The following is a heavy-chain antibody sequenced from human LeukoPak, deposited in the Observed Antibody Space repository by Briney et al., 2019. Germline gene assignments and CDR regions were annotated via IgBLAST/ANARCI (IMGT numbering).Heavy chain of an antibody. Sequence: GGSLRLSCAASGFTFSSYGMHWVRQAPGKGLEWVAFIRYDGSNIYYADSVKGRFTISRDNSKNTLYLQMNSLKTEDTAVYYCTRDFDDYWGQGTLVTVSS. D-gene: IGHD3-9*01. CDR3: TRDFDDY. J-gene: IGHJ4*02. CDR1: GFTFSSYG. CDR2: IRYDGSNI. V-gene: IGHV3-30*02.